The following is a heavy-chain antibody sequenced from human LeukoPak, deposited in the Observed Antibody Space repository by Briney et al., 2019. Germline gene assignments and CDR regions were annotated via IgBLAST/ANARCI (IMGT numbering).Heavy chain of an antibody. D-gene: IGHD4-17*01. CDR3: ARNGDYDSFTYFYYMDV. Sequence: GRSLRLSCAASGFTFDDYAMHWVRQAPGKGLKWVSGISWNSGSIGYADSVKGRFTISRDNSKNTLYLQMNSLRAEDTAVYYCARNGDYDSFTYFYYMDVWGKGTTVTVSS. J-gene: IGHJ6*03. CDR2: ISWNSGSI. CDR1: GFTFDDYA. V-gene: IGHV3-9*01.